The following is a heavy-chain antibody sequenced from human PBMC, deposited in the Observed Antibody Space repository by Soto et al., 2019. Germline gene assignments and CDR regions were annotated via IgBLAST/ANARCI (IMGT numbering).Heavy chain of an antibody. V-gene: IGHV1-3*01. CDR3: AREHKQWLADPFDY. CDR2: INAGNGNT. Sequence: ASVKVSCKASGYTFTSYAMHWVRQAPGQRLEWMGWINAGNGNTKYSQKFQGRVTITRDTSASTAYMELSSLRSEDTAVYYCAREHKQWLADPFDYWGQGPLVTVSS. CDR1: GYTFTSYA. D-gene: IGHD6-19*01. J-gene: IGHJ4*02.